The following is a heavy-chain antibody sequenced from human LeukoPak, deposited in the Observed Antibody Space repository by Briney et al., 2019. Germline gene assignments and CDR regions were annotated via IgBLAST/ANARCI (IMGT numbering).Heavy chain of an antibody. CDR3: TRHYLTIHDY. CDR2: IRNKANNYAT. D-gene: IGHD3-3*01. Sequence: PGGSLKLSSAASGFTFSDSAMHWVRQASGKGLEWVGRIRNKANNYATAYAASVKGRFTISRDDSKNTAYLQMNSLKTEDTAVYYCTRHYLTIHDYWGQGTLVTVSS. J-gene: IGHJ4*02. V-gene: IGHV3-73*01. CDR1: GFTFSDSA.